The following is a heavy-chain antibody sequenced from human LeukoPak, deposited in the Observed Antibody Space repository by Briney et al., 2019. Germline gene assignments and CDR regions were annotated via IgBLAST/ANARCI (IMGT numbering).Heavy chain of an antibody. Sequence: SVKVSCKASGGTFSSYAISWVRQVPGQGLVWMGRIIPILGIANYAQKFQGRVTITADKSTSTAYMELSSLRSEDTAVYYCARGSGSGGSCRYWGQGTLVTVSS. D-gene: IGHD2-15*01. CDR2: IIPILGIA. V-gene: IGHV1-69*04. J-gene: IGHJ4*02. CDR1: GGTFSSYA. CDR3: ARGSGSGGSCRY.